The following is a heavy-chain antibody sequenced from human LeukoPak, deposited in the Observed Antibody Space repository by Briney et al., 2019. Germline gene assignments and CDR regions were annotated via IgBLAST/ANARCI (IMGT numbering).Heavy chain of an antibody. CDR2: IYYSGST. Sequence: PSETLPLTCTVSGGSISSSSYYWGWIRQPPGKGLEWIGSIYYSGSTYYNPSLKSRVTISVDTSKNQFSLKLSSETAADTAVYYCARLSGVVIDYWGQGTLVTVSS. CDR1: GGSISSSSYY. CDR3: ARLSGVVIDY. D-gene: IGHD3-22*01. J-gene: IGHJ4*02. V-gene: IGHV4-39*01.